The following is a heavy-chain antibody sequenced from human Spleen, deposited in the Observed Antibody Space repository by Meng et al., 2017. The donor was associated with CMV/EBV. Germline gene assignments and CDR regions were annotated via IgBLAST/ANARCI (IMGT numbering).Heavy chain of an antibody. CDR1: GYSFTNYG. J-gene: IGHJ5*02. CDR3: ARDDYSNWFDP. CDR2: ISPYDGDT. D-gene: IGHD4-11*01. V-gene: IGHV1-18*01. Sequence: ASVKVSCKASGYSFTNYGISWVRQAPGQGLEWMGWISPYDGDTNYGQDLQGRVTMTTDTSTSTAYMELRSLRSDDTAVYYCARDDYSNWFDPWGQGTLVTVSS.